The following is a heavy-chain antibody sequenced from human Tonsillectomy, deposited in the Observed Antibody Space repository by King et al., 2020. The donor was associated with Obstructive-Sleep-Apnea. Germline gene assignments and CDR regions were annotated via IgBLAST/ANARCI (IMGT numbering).Heavy chain of an antibody. CDR2: ISYSGST. J-gene: IGHJ4*02. CDR3: ARDRVGRDGYKRFDY. V-gene: IGHV4-59*01. Sequence: QLQESGPGLVKPSETLSLTCTVSGGSINSYYWSWIRQTPGKGLEWIGYISYSGSTNYNPSLKSRVTISVDTSKNQFSLKLSSVTAADTAVYYCARDRVGRDGYKRFDYWGQGTLVTVSS. D-gene: IGHD5-24*01. CDR1: GGSINSYY.